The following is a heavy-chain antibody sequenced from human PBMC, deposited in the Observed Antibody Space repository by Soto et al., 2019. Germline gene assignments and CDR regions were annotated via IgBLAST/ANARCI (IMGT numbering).Heavy chain of an antibody. CDR2: ISYDGSNK. V-gene: IGHV3-30*18. J-gene: IGHJ5*02. CDR1: GFTFSSYG. D-gene: IGHD6-19*01. CDR3: AKETVDSSGWYRWFDP. Sequence: QTGGSLRLSCAASGFTFSSYGMHWVRQAPGKGLEWVAVISYDGSNKYYADSVKGRFTISRDNSKNTLYLQMNSLRAEDTAVYYCAKETVDSSGWYRWFDPWGQGTLVTVSS.